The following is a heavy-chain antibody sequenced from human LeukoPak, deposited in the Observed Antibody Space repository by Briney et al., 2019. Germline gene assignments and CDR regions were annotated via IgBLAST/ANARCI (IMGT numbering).Heavy chain of an antibody. D-gene: IGHD2-15*01. CDR2: ISYDGSNK. CDR1: GFTFSSYT. Sequence: GRSLRLSCAASGFTFSSYTMHWVRQAPGKGLEWVAVISYDGSNKYYADSVKGRFTISRDNSKNTLYLQMNSLRAEDTAVYYCARGRDRAFDIWGQGTMVTVSS. CDR3: ARGRDRAFDI. J-gene: IGHJ3*02. V-gene: IGHV3-30-3*01.